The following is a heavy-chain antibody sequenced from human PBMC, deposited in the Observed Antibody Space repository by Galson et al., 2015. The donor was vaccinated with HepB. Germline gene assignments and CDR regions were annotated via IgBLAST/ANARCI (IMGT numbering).Heavy chain of an antibody. V-gene: IGHV1-3*01. D-gene: IGHD1-26*01. CDR1: GYTFTSYA. CDR3: ARDQGFGWELRRRAWFDP. CDR2: INAGNGNT. J-gene: IGHJ5*02. Sequence: SVKVSCKASGYTFTSYAMHWVRQAPGQRLEWMGWINAGNGNTKYSQKFQGRVTITRDTSASTAYMELSSLRSEDTAVYYCARDQGFGWELRRRAWFDPWGQGTLVTVSS.